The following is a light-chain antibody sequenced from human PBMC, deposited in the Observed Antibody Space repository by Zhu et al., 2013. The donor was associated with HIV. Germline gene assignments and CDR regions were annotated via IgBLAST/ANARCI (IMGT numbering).Light chain of an antibody. CDR2: ETS. Sequence: EIELTQSPGTLSLSPGEGATLSCRASQGVGKKYIAWYQQKGGQTPRLLIYETSTRATGVSDRFSGSGSWTDFTLTISRLEADDSAIYYCQHYYVTPQTFGQGTQGGD. CDR1: QGVGKKY. J-gene: IGKJ1*01. V-gene: IGKV3-20*01. CDR3: QHYYVTPQT.